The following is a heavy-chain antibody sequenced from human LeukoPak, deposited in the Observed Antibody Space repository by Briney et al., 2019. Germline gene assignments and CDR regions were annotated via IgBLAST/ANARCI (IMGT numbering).Heavy chain of an antibody. D-gene: IGHD3-10*01. J-gene: IGHJ4*02. V-gene: IGHV1-2*02. CDR2: INPNSGGT. CDR3: ARDREEYDY. CDR1: GYTLTELS. Sequence: ASVKVSCKVSGYTLTELSMHWVRQAPGQGLEWMGWINPNSGGTNYAQKFQGRVTMTRDTSISTAYMELSRLRSDDTAVYYCARDREEYDYWGQGTLVAVSS.